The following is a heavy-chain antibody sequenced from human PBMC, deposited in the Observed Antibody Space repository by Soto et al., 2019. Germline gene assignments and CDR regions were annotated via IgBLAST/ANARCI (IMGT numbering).Heavy chain of an antibody. V-gene: IGHV3-48*02. CDR1: GFTFSSYS. CDR2: TSTTSSSI. J-gene: IGHJ4*02. Sequence: PGGSLRLSCAASGFTFSSYSMNWVRQAPGKGLEWISYTSTTSSSIYYADSVKGRFTISRDNAKNSLFLQMNSLRDEDTAVYYCARKGVAFDYWGQGALVTVSS. D-gene: IGHD3-3*01. CDR3: ARKGVAFDY.